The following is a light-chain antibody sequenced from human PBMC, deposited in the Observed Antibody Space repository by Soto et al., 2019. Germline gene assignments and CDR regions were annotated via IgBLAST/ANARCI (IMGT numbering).Light chain of an antibody. V-gene: IGLV4-60*02. CDR3: ETWDSKLRV. J-gene: IGLJ3*02. Sequence: QLVLTQSSSSSAYLGSSVKLTGTLSSGHSNHIIAWHQQQPGKAPRYLMQLEGSGRYNKESGVPDRFSGSSSGADRYRTISNLQFEDEAAYYCETWDSKLRVFCGGTKLTVL. CDR1: SGHSNHI. CDR2: LEGSGRY.